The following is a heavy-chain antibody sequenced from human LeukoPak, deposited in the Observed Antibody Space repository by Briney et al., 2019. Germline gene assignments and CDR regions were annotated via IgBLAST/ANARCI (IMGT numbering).Heavy chain of an antibody. J-gene: IGHJ4*02. CDR3: ARINSSRWYDF. CDR1: GYTFTVYF. Sequence: ASVKVSCKAYGYTFTVYFIHWVRQAPGQGLEWMGWINPNIGDTNYAQKFQGRVTMTRDTSISTAYMELSRLRFDDTAVYYCARINSSRWYDFWGQGTLVTVSS. CDR2: INPNIGDT. V-gene: IGHV1-2*02. D-gene: IGHD6-13*01.